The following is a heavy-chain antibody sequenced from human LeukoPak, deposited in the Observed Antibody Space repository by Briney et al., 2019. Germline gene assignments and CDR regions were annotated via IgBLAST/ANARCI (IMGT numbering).Heavy chain of an antibody. Sequence: ASVKVSCKASGGTFSSYGISWVRQAPGQGLEWMGWISAYNGNTNYAQKLQGRVTMTTDTSTSTAYMELRSLRSDDTAVYYCARVVVVPAAMGWFDPWGQGTLVTVSS. CDR1: GGTFSSYG. V-gene: IGHV1-18*01. CDR3: ARVVVVPAAMGWFDP. D-gene: IGHD2-2*01. J-gene: IGHJ5*02. CDR2: ISAYNGNT.